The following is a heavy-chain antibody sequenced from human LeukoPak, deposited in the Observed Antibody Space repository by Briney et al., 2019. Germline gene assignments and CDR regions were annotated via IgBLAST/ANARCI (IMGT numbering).Heavy chain of an antibody. D-gene: IGHD1-26*01. V-gene: IGHV4-59*01. CDR3: ARGGGADNWFPP. CDR1: GGSISSYY. J-gene: IGHJ5*02. CDR2: IYYSGST. Sequence: SETLSLTCTVSGGSISSYYWSWIRQPPGKGLEWIGYIYYSGSTNYNPSLKSRVTISVDTSKNQFSLKLSSVTAADTAVYYCARGGGADNWFPPGGQGPLVPVSS.